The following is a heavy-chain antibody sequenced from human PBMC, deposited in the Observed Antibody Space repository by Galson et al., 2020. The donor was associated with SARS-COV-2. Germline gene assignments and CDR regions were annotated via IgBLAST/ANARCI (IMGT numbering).Heavy chain of an antibody. CDR3: ARSYTYYDYVWGRYRPKGDAFDI. D-gene: IGHD3-16*02. CDR1: GGSISSSNW. CDR2: IYHSGST. J-gene: IGHJ3*02. Sequence: SCAVSGGSISSSNWWSWVRQPPGKGLEWIGEIYHSGSTNYNPSLKSRVTISVDKSKNQFSLKLSSVTAADTAVYYCARSYTYYDYVWGRYRPKGDAFDIWGQGTMVTVSS. V-gene: IGHV4-4*02.